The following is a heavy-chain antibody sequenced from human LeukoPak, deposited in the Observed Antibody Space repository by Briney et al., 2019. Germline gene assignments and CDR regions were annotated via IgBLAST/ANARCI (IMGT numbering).Heavy chain of an antibody. CDR3: ARVREDVDIVYDY. CDR2: IRQDGGEK. Sequence: PGGSLRLSCAASGFTFSDYWMTWVRQAPGKGLEWVANIRQDGGEKFYLDSVKGRFTISRDNAKSSLYLQMNSLRAEDTAVYYCARVREDVDIVYDYWGQGTLVTVSS. D-gene: IGHD5/OR15-5a*01. V-gene: IGHV3-7*02. CDR1: GFTFSDYW. J-gene: IGHJ4*02.